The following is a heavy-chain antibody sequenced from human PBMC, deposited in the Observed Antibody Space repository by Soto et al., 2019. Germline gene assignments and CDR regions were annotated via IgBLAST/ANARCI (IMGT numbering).Heavy chain of an antibody. CDR1: GFTFSSYG. CDR2: IWYDGSNK. Sequence: QVQLVESGGGVVQPGRSLRLSCAASGFTFSSYGMHWVRQAPGKGLEWVAVIWYDGSNKYYVDSVKGRFTISRDNSKNTLYLQMNSLRAEDTAVYYCARDGRYCSGGSCYFWFDPWGQGTLVTVSS. J-gene: IGHJ5*02. D-gene: IGHD2-15*01. CDR3: ARDGRYCSGGSCYFWFDP. V-gene: IGHV3-33*01.